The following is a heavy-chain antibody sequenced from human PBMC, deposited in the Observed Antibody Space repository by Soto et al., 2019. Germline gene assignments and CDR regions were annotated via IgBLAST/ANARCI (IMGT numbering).Heavy chain of an antibody. CDR3: ARGSKLGGFDY. J-gene: IGHJ4*02. CDR2: INPSGGST. V-gene: IGHV1-46*01. CDR1: GYTFTNYY. D-gene: IGHD3-16*01. Sequence: QVQLVQSGAEVRKPGASVKVSCKASGYTFTNYYMHWVRQAPGQGLEWMGIINPSGGSTSYAQKFQGRVTMTRATSTSTVYMELSSLRSEDTAVYYCARGSKLGGFDYWGQGTLVTVSS.